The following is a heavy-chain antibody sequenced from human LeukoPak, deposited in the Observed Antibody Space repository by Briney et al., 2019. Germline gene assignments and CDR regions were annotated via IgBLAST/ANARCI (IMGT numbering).Heavy chain of an antibody. D-gene: IGHD3-10*01. J-gene: IGHJ4*02. CDR3: AKDRGGLDY. V-gene: IGHV3-30*18. Sequence: QTGGSLRLSCAASGFTFSSYGMHWVRQAPGKGLEWVAVISYDGSNKYYADSVKGRFTISRDNSKNTLYLQMNSLRAEDTAVYYCAKDRGGLDYWGQGTLVTVSS. CDR2: ISYDGSNK. CDR1: GFTFSSYG.